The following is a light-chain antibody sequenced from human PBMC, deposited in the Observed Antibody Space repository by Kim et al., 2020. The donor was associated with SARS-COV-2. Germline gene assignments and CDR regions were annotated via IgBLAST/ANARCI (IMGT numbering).Light chain of an antibody. CDR2: EDD. J-gene: IGLJ2*01. CDR3: QSYNRSTVV. Sequence: GKTVTNSCTPSNGNIGDNYVQWYQQRPGGVPTTVIYEDDQRPSGVPDRFSGSIDSSSNSASLTISGLKTEDEADYYCQSYNRSTVVFGGGTQLTVL. CDR1: NGNIGDNY. V-gene: IGLV6-57*03.